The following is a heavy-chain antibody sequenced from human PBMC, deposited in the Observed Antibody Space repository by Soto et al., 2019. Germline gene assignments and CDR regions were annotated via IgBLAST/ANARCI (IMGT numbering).Heavy chain of an antibody. CDR3: AKHLLAVACYLHGMDV. J-gene: IGHJ6*02. D-gene: IGHD6-19*01. V-gene: IGHV3-30*18. CDR1: GFTFSSYG. Sequence: QVQLVESGGGVVQPGRSLRLSCAASGFTFSSYGMHWVRQAPGKGLEWVAVISHDGSNKYFADSVKGRFTISRDNSQNLLYLQMNSMRAEDTAVYYCAKHLLAVACYLHGMDVWGQVTTGTVSS. CDR2: ISHDGSNK.